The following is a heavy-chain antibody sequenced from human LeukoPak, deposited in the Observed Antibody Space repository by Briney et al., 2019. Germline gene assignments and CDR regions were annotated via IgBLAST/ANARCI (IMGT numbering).Heavy chain of an antibody. Sequence: ASVKVSCKASGYTSTSYDFNWVRQATGQRPEWMGWMSPNSGDTGYAQKFQDRVTMTRNTSISTAYMELSSLRSEDTAVYYCARDSVVGQGFDPWGQGTLVTVSP. CDR3: ARDSVVGQGFDP. V-gene: IGHV1-8*01. CDR1: GYTSTSYD. J-gene: IGHJ5*02. CDR2: MSPNSGDT. D-gene: IGHD2-15*01.